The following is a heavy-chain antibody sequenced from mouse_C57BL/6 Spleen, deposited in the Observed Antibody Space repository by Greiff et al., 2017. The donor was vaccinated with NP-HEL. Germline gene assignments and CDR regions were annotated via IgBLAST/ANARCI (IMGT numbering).Heavy chain of an antibody. J-gene: IGHJ3*01. CDR2: IYPGSGST. D-gene: IGHD1-1*01. CDR3: ATCGSSHPWFDY. Sequence: QVQLQQPGAELVKPGASVKMSCKASGYTFTSYWITWVKQRPGQGLEWIGDIYPGSGSTNYNEKFKSKATLTVDTSSSTAYMQLSSLTSEDSAVYYCATCGSSHPWFDYWGQGTLVTVSA. V-gene: IGHV1-55*01. CDR1: GYTFTSYW.